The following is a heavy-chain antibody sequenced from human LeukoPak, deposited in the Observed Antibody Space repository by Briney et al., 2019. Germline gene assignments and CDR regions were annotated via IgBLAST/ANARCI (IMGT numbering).Heavy chain of an antibody. CDR3: AKDIGGAQAIDAFDI. CDR1: GFTFDDYA. Sequence: PGRSLRLSCAASGFTFDDYAMHWVRQAPGKGLEWVSGISWNSGSIGYADSVKGRFTISRDNAKNSLYLQMNSLRAEDTALYYCAKDIGGAQAIDAFDIWGQGTMVTVSS. D-gene: IGHD4-17*01. V-gene: IGHV3-9*01. J-gene: IGHJ3*02. CDR2: ISWNSGSI.